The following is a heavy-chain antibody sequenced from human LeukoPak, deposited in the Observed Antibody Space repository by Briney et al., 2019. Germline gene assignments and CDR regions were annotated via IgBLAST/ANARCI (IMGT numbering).Heavy chain of an antibody. D-gene: IGHD3-22*01. J-gene: IGHJ4*02. Sequence: PGGSLRLSCAASGFTFSGYSMNWVRQAPGKGLEWVSSISSSSSYIYYADSVKGRFTISRDNAKNSLCLQMNSLRAEDSAVYYCARDLNDYYSYYFDYWGQGTLVTVSS. CDR3: ARDLNDYYSYYFDY. V-gene: IGHV3-21*01. CDR1: GFTFSGYS. CDR2: ISSSSSYI.